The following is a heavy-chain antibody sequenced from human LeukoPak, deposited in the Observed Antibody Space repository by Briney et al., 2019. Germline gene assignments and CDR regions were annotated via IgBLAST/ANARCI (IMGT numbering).Heavy chain of an antibody. D-gene: IGHD1-26*01. CDR3: ARAQVGAPTDL. CDR2: IHGDGDNI. Sequence: TGGSLRLSCAASGFPFSSYAMYWVRQAPGKGLVWVARIHGDGDNISYADSVRGRFTISRDNAKDTLYLRMNSLRPEDTAVYYCARAQVGAPTDLWGQGTLVTVSS. V-gene: IGHV3-74*01. J-gene: IGHJ5*02. CDR1: GFPFSSYA.